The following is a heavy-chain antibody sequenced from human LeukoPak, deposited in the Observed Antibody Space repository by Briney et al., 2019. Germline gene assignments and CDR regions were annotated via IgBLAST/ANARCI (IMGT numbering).Heavy chain of an antibody. D-gene: IGHD1-1*01. CDR3: ARGQNVPA. J-gene: IGHJ4*02. CDR2: IYSGGST. CDR1: GFTLSNNY. V-gene: IGHV3-53*01. Sequence: GSLRLSCAASGFTLSNNYMNWVRQAPGKGLEWVSVIYSGGSTYYADSVKGRFTISRDNSKNTLYLQMNSLRAEDTAVYYCARGQNVPAWGQGTLVTVSS.